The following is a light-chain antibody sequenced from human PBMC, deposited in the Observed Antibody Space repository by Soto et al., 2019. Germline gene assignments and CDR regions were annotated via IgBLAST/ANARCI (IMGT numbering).Light chain of an antibody. CDR1: QSVSSY. CDR2: DAS. J-gene: IGKJ5*01. V-gene: IGKV3-11*01. CDR3: QQRSNWPPT. Sequence: EIVLPQSPATLSLSPGESSTLSCRASQSVSSYLAWYQQKPGQAHRLLIYDASNRATGIPARFSGSGSGTDFTLTISSLEPEEFAVYYCQQRSNWPPTFGKGKRLEIK.